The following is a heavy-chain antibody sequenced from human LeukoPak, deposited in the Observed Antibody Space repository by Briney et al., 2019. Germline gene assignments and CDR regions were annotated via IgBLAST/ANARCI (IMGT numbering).Heavy chain of an antibody. V-gene: IGHV4-61*02. J-gene: IGHJ4*02. D-gene: IGHD3-10*01. CDR1: GGSISSGGHY. CDR2: IYSTGST. Sequence: PSETLSLTCTVSGGSISSGGHYWSWIRQPAGKRLEYLGRIYSTGSTNYNPSLRSRVTISADTSKNHFSLKLSSVTAADTAVYYCARDQTYSGSGIYTYFDYWGQGILVTVSS. CDR3: ARDQTYSGSGIYTYFDY.